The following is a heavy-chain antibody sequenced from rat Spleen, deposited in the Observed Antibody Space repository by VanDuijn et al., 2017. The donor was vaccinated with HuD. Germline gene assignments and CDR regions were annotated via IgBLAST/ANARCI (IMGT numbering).Heavy chain of an antibody. V-gene: IGHV5-7*01. CDR2: ISYDGGNT. Sequence: EVQLVESGGGLVQPGRSLKLSCAASGFTFSDYNMAWVRQAPKKGLEWVATISYDGGNTYYLDSVKGRFTISRDIAKRTLYLQMNSLRSEDTATYYCTRDVAAYWGQGTLVTVSS. J-gene: IGHJ3*01. CDR3: TRDVAAY. D-gene: IGHD1-12*01. CDR1: GFTFSDYN.